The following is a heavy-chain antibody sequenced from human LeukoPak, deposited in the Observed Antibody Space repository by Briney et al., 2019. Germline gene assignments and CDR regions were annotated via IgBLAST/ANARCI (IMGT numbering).Heavy chain of an antibody. V-gene: IGHV4-61*02. CDR1: GGSISSGSYY. CDR2: IYTSGST. CDR3: AKKKGPNVWGVSGAFYN. Sequence: TSETLSLTCTVSGGSISSGSYYWSWIRQPAGKGLEWIGRIYTSGSTNYNPSLNSRVTISVDTSNNQFSLKLSSVTAADTAVYYWAKKKGPNVWGVSGAFYNLGQGTMVTVSS. D-gene: IGHD3-10*02. J-gene: IGHJ3*02.